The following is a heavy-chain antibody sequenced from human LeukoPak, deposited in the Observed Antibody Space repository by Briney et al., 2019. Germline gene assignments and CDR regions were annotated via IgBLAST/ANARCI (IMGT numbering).Heavy chain of an antibody. CDR2: ISYDGSNK. CDR1: GFTFSSYG. D-gene: IGHD2-2*01. CDR3: AREVVPAAHYYYGMDV. Sequence: GGSLRLSRAASGFTFSSYGMHWVRQAPGKGLEWVAVISYDGSNKYYADSVKGRFTSSRDNSKNTLYLQMNSLRGEDTAVYYCAREVVPAAHYYYGMDVWGQGTTVTVSS. J-gene: IGHJ6*02. V-gene: IGHV3-30-3*01.